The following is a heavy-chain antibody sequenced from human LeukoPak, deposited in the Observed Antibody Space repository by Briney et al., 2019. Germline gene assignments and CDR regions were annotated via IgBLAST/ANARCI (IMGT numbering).Heavy chain of an antibody. J-gene: IGHJ3*02. CDR2: IHYSGST. CDR1: GGSISSSSYY. V-gene: IGHV4-39*07. D-gene: IGHD3-22*01. CDR3: AKSNGYGLIDI. Sequence: SETLSLTCTVSGGSISSSSYYWGWIRQPPGKGLEWIGSIHYSGSTNYNPSLKSRVTISVDTSKNQFSLKLSSVTAADTAVYYCAKSNGYGLIDIWGRGTMVTVSS.